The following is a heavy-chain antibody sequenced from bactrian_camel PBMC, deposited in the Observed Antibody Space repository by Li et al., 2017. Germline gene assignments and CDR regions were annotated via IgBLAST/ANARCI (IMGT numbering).Heavy chain of an antibody. V-gene: IGHV3S1*01. J-gene: IGHJ6*01. CDR2: IYRDDGST. Sequence: QVQLVESGGGSVQAGGSLRLSCTASGLTYSMYCMDWFRQAPGKEREGVAAIYRDDGSTWYADSVKGRFIISRDNVKNTLYLQMDGLQVEDSAVYYCAADNNLSSNCFSGLWYPSFGHWGQGTQVTVS. D-gene: IGHD3*01. CDR3: AADNNLSSNCFSGLWYPSFGH. CDR1: GLTYSMYC.